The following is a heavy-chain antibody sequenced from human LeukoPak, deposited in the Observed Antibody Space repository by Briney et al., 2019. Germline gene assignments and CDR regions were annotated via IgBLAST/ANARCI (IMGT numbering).Heavy chain of an antibody. V-gene: IGHV4-59*01. J-gene: IGHJ5*02. CDR2: IYYSGST. CDR3: ARHGTSGTNLNWFDP. D-gene: IGHD1-1*01. Sequence: SETLSLTCTVSGGSISSFYWSWIRQPPGKGLEWIGYIYYSGSTNYNPSLKSRVTISVDTSKNQFSLKLSSLTAADTAVYYCARHGTSGTNLNWFDPWGQGTLVTVSS. CDR1: GGSISSFY.